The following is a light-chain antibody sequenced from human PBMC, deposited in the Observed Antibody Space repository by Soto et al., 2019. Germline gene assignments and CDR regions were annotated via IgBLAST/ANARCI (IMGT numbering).Light chain of an antibody. J-gene: IGKJ1*01. CDR3: LQDINYPWT. CDR2: GAS. V-gene: IGKV3D-15*01. Sequence: EIVMTQSPATLSVSPGERATLSCRASQSVSSNLAWYQQKPGQAPRLLIYGASNRATGTPDRFSGSGSGTDFTLAISSLEPEDSATYYCLQDINYPWTFGRGTKVDIK. CDR1: QSVSSN.